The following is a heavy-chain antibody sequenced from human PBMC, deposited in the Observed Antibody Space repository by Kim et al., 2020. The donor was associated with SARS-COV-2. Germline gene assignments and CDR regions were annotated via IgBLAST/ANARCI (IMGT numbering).Heavy chain of an antibody. CDR2: INAGNGNT. V-gene: IGHV1-3*01. Sequence: ASVKVSCKASGYTFTSYAMHWVRQAPGQRLEWMGWINAGNGNTKYSQKFQGRVTITRDTSASTAYMELSSLRSEDTAVYYCARARYYDFWSAPGYYYYGMDVWGQGTTVTVSS. CDR1: GYTFTSYA. D-gene: IGHD3-3*01. J-gene: IGHJ6*02. CDR3: ARARYYDFWSAPGYYYYGMDV.